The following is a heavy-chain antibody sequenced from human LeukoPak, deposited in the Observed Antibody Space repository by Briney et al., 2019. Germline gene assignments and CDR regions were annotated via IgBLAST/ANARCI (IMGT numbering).Heavy chain of an antibody. Sequence: GPSVKVSCKASGYTFTGYYIHWVRQAPGQGLEWMGWINPNSGDTDYVQKFQGRVTMTRDTSISTAYMELSSLTSDDTAVYYCARVEGLSSSPRTLRYWGQGTPVSVSS. D-gene: IGHD2-15*01. J-gene: IGHJ4*02. V-gene: IGHV1-2*02. CDR2: INPNSGDT. CDR1: GYTFTGYY. CDR3: ARVEGLSSSPRTLRY.